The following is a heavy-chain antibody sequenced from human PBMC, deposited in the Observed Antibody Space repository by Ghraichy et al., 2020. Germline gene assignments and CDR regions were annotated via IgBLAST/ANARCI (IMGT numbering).Heavy chain of an antibody. J-gene: IGHJ6*02. D-gene: IGHD4-23*01. CDR3: AGGSRVVRFYYYDGMDV. CDR2: ITTSGRNI. CDR1: GFTFSGYS. Sequence: GGSLRLSCVGSGFTFSGYSMNWVRQSPGKGLEWVSYITTSGRNIFYADSVQGRFTISRDNAQNSLYLQMNSLRDEDTAVYYCAGGSRVVRFYYYDGMDVWGQGTPVTVSS. V-gene: IGHV3-48*02.